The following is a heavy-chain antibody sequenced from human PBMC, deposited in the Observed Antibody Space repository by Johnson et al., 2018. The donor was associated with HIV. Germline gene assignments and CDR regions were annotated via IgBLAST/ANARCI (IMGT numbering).Heavy chain of an antibody. J-gene: IGHJ3*02. V-gene: IGHV3-20*04. CDR1: GFSFSTYV. CDR3: ARDRSIAVAGRRDAFDI. D-gene: IGHD6-19*01. Sequence: VQVVESGGGVVQPGRSLRLSCAASGFSFSTYVVNWVRQAPGKGLEWVSGINWNGGSTGYADSVKGRFTISRDNAKNSLYLQMNSLRAEDTALYYCARDRSIAVAGRRDAFDIWGQGTMVTVSS. CDR2: INWNGGST.